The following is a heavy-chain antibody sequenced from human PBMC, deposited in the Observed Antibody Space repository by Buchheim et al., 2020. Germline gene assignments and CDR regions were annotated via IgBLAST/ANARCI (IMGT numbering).Heavy chain of an antibody. Sequence: QVQLQESGPGLVKPSGTLSLTCAVSGGSITSSHWWTWVRQPPGKGLEWIGEIYHTGSTNYRPSLASRVTILVDRFKNPSSPTLRSVTAADTGFYYCARDPSSSATFDSWGQGTL. D-gene: IGHD2-2*01. CDR3: ARDPSSSATFDS. J-gene: IGHJ5*01. V-gene: IGHV4-4*02. CDR1: GGSITSSHW. CDR2: IYHTGST.